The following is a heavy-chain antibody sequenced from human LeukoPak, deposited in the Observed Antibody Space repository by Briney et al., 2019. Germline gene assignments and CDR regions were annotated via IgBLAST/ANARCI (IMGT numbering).Heavy chain of an antibody. J-gene: IGHJ4*02. CDR2: ISYDGSYK. V-gene: IGHV3-30*18. D-gene: IGHD7-27*01. CDR3: GKENAGVFDY. CDR1: GFTFSTYG. Sequence: GGSLRLSCAASGFTFSTYGMHWVRQAPGKGLEWVALISYDGSYKDYADSVKGRFTISRDNSMNTLYLQMNSLRPEDTAVYYFGKENAGVFDYWGRGTLVTVSS.